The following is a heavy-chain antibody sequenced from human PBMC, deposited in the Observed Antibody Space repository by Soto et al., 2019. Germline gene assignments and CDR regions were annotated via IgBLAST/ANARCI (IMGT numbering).Heavy chain of an antibody. D-gene: IGHD3-3*01. Sequence: GGSLRLYCAASGFTFSSYEMNWVRQAPGKGLEWVSYISSSGSTIYYADSVKGRFTISRDNAKNSLYLQMNSLRAEDTAVYYCARSDKLRFLEWSEGYYYGMDVWGQGTTVTVSS. CDR1: GFTFSSYE. J-gene: IGHJ6*02. CDR3: ARSDKLRFLEWSEGYYYGMDV. V-gene: IGHV3-48*03. CDR2: ISSSGSTI.